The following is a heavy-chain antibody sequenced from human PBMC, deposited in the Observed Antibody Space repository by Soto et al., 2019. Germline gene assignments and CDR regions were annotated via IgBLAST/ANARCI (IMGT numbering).Heavy chain of an antibody. V-gene: IGHV3-74*01. CDR1: GFTFSSYW. Sequence: GGSLRLSCAASGFTFSSYWMHWVRQVPEKGLVWVSRINSDGSITNYADAVKGRFTIARDNVKNTLYLQMNSLRAEDTAVYYCVRYSRSVGGSYRPDYWGQGTLVTVSS. CDR3: VRYSRSVGGSYRPDY. CDR2: INSDGSIT. D-gene: IGHD3-16*02. J-gene: IGHJ4*02.